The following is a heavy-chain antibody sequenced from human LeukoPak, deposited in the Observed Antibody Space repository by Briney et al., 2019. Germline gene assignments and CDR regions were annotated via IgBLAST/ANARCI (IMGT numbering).Heavy chain of an antibody. Sequence: PSETLSLTCAVSGGSISSSNWWSWVHQPPGKGLEWIGEIYHSGSTNYNPSLKSRVTISVDKSKNQFSLKLSSVTAADTAVYYCARDPWGYIAAAGTRDAFDIWGQGTMVTVSS. V-gene: IGHV4-4*02. D-gene: IGHD6-13*01. CDR1: GGSISSSNW. J-gene: IGHJ3*02. CDR2: IYHSGST. CDR3: ARDPWGYIAAAGTRDAFDI.